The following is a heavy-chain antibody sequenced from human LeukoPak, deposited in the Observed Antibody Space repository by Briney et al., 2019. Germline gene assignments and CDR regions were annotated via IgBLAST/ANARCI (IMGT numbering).Heavy chain of an antibody. Sequence: SETLSLTCTVSGVSISSGGYYWSWIRQPPGKGLEWIGYIYHSGSTYYNPSLKSRVTISVDRSKNQFSLKLSSVTAADTAVYYCARDRQQPDAFDIWGQGTMVTVSS. J-gene: IGHJ3*02. V-gene: IGHV4-30-2*01. D-gene: IGHD6-13*01. CDR2: IYHSGST. CDR1: GVSISSGGYY. CDR3: ARDRQQPDAFDI.